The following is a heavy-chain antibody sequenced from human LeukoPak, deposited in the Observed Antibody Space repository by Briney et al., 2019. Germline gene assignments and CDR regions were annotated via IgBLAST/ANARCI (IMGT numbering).Heavy chain of an antibody. V-gene: IGHV4-39*07. CDR3: AGRGDSPEDYFDY. J-gene: IGHJ4*02. D-gene: IGHD2-21*02. CDR1: GGSISSSSYY. Sequence: SETLSLTCTVSGGSISSSSYYWGWIRQPPGKGLEWIGSIYYSGSTYYNPSLKSRVTISVDTSKNQFSLKLSSVTAADTAVYYCAGRGDSPEDYFDYWGQGTLVTVSS. CDR2: IYYSGST.